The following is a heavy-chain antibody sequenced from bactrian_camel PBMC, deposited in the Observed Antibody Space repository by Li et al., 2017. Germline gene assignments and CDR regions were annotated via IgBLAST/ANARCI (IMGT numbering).Heavy chain of an antibody. J-gene: IGHJ4*01. Sequence: EVQLVESGGGLVLPGGSLRLSCAASGFTFSSVSMTWIRQAPGKGLEWVSSINGGGSTTTYADSVRGRFTISRDNAKNTVYLQLDSLKTEDTALYYCSVATTSGTFNYWGQGTQVTVS. V-gene: IGHV3S42*01. CDR2: INGGGSTT. CDR1: GFTFSSVS. CDR3: SVATTSGTFNY. D-gene: IGHD5*01.